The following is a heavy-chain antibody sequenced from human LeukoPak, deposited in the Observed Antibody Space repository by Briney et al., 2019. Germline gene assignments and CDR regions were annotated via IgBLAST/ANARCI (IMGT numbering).Heavy chain of an antibody. CDR1: GGSISPYY. Sequence: SETLSLTCTASGGSISPYYWSWIRQPPGKGLEWIGYIYYSGSTNYNPSLKSRVTISIDTSKNQFSLKLSSVTAADTAVYYCARDLVTVTKGFDIWGQGTMVSVSS. CDR3: ARDLVTVTKGFDI. V-gene: IGHV4-59*01. D-gene: IGHD4-17*01. J-gene: IGHJ3*02. CDR2: IYYSGST.